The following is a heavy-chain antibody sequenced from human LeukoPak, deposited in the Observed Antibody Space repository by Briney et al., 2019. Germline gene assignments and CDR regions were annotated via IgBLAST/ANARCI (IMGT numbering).Heavy chain of an antibody. CDR3: ARTHTIFGVVIESDAFDI. Sequence: ASVKVSCKASGYTFTSYGISWVRQAPGQGLEWMGWISAYNGNTNYAQKLQGRVTMTTDTSTSTAYMELRSLRSGDTAVYYCARTHTIFGVVIESDAFDIWGQGTMVTVSS. J-gene: IGHJ3*02. D-gene: IGHD3-3*01. CDR1: GYTFTSYG. V-gene: IGHV1-18*01. CDR2: ISAYNGNT.